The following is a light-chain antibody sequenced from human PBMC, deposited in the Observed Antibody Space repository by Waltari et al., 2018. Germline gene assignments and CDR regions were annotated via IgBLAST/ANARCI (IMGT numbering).Light chain of an antibody. CDR2: DVS. CDR1: SGDVGATNY. Sequence: QSVLTQSASVSGSPGPSIPIPCIGTSGDVGATNYVSWYQQHPVKAPQLIIYDVSKRPSGVSNRISASKSGNTASLTISGLQAEDEAHYYCNSYTSSTNVVFGGGTKLTVL. J-gene: IGLJ2*01. CDR3: NSYTSSTNVV. V-gene: IGLV2-14*03.